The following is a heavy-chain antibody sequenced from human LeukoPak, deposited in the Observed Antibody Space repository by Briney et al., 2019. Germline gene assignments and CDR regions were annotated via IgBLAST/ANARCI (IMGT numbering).Heavy chain of an antibody. V-gene: IGHV3-66*01. D-gene: IGHD6-13*01. CDR3: AKDWSLWEQQLSH. CDR1: GFTVSSNY. Sequence: GGSLRLSCAASGFTVSSNYMSWVRQAPGKGLEWVPVIYSDVSTYYADSVKGRFTISRDNSKNTLYLQMNSLRAEDTAGYYCAKDWSLWEQQLSHWGQGTLVTVSS. CDR2: IYSDVST. J-gene: IGHJ4*02.